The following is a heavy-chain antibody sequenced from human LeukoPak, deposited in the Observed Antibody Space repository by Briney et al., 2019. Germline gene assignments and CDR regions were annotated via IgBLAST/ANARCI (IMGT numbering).Heavy chain of an antibody. V-gene: IGHV1-8*01. CDR2: MNPNSGNT. CDR1: GYTFTSYD. CDR3: ARGTSWSHAYYYYMDV. J-gene: IGHJ6*03. D-gene: IGHD2-2*01. Sequence: ASVKVSCKASGYTFTSYDINWVRQATGRGLEWMGWMNPNSGNTGYAQKFQGRVTMTRNTSISTAYMELSSLRSEDTAVYYCARGTSWSHAYYYYMDVWGKGTTVTISS.